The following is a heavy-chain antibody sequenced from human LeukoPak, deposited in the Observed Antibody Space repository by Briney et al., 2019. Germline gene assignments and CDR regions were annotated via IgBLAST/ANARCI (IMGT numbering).Heavy chain of an antibody. CDR1: GGTFSSYA. Sequence: ASVKVSCKASGGTFSSYAISWVRQAPGQGLEWMGGIIPIFGTANYAQKFQGRVTITADESTSTAYMELSSLRSEDTAVYYCARDRGHCSGGSCYSDFDYWGQGTLVTVPS. CDR3: ARDRGHCSGGSCYSDFDY. V-gene: IGHV1-69*13. J-gene: IGHJ4*02. D-gene: IGHD2-15*01. CDR2: IIPIFGTA.